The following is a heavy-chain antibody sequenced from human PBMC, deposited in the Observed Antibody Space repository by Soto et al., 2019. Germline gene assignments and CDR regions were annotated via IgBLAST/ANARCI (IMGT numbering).Heavy chain of an antibody. D-gene: IGHD1-26*01. CDR3: ARGRASYYYAY. J-gene: IGHJ4*02. CDR1: GFTFSDYY. CDR2: ISSSSSYT. Sequence: GGSLRLSCAASGFTFSDYYMSWIRQAPGKGLEWVSYISSSSSYTNYADSVKGRFTISRDNAKNSLYLQMNSLRAEDTAVYYCARGRASYYYAYWGQGTLVTVSS. V-gene: IGHV3-11*06.